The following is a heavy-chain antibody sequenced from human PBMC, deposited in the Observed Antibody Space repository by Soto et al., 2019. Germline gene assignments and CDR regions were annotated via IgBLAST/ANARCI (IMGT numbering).Heavy chain of an antibody. Sequence: GVLRLSCAASGFTFGNAWITRVRQAPGKGLEWVGRIKSKTDGGTTDYAAPVKGRITISRDDSENTLYLQMNSLKTVYTALYYCTTGLGEVWGQGTLVTVSS. CDR2: IKSKTDGGTT. J-gene: IGHJ4*02. CDR1: GFTFGNAW. CDR3: TTGLGEV. V-gene: IGHV3-15*07. D-gene: IGHD3-10*01.